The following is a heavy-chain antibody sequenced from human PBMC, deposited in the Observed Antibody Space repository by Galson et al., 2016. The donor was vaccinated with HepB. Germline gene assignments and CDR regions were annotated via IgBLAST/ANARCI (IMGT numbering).Heavy chain of an antibody. CDR1: GGSISRSSDC. V-gene: IGHV4-39*07. J-gene: IGHJ4*02. D-gene: IGHD6-25*01. CDR3: ARFRGSGWRGGFDS. Sequence: ETLSLTCSVSGGSISRSSDCWGWIRQPPGKGLEWIGTMYYSGKTSYISSLKSRVTISVDRSKNHFSVKLSSVTAADTAVYYCARFRGSGWRGGFDSWGQGTLVTVSS. CDR2: MYYSGKT.